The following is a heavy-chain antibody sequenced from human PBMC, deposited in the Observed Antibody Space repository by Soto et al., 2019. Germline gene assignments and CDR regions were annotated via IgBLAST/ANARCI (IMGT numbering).Heavy chain of an antibody. CDR2: ISGSGGST. V-gene: IGHV3-23*01. J-gene: IGHJ4*02. Sequence: GSLRLSCAASGFTFSSYAMSWVRQAPGKGLEWVSAISGSGGSTYYADSVKGRFTISRDNSKNTLYLQMNSLRAEDTAVYYCAKDAFDSESPPGEFDYWGQGTLVTVSS. CDR1: GFTFSSYA. D-gene: IGHD1-26*01. CDR3: AKDAFDSESPPGEFDY.